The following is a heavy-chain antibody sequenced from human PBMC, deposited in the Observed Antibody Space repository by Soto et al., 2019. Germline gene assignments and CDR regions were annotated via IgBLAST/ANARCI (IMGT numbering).Heavy chain of an antibody. V-gene: IGHV3-7*05. D-gene: IGHD3-10*01. CDR1: GFTFSSYW. CDR2: IKQDGSEK. Sequence: PGGSLRLACAASGFTFSSYWMSWVRQAPGKGLEWVANIKQDGSEKYYVDSVKGRFTISRDNAKNSLYLQMNSLRAEDTAVYYCARDRQELLWFGELHYYYGMDVWGQGTTVTVSS. CDR3: ARDRQELLWFGELHYYYGMDV. J-gene: IGHJ6*02.